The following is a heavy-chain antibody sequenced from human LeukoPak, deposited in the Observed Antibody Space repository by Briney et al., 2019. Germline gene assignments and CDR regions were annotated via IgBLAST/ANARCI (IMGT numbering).Heavy chain of an antibody. V-gene: IGHV3-30*18. CDR3: AKYYYDSSGYGGYYFDY. CDR1: GFTFSSYG. D-gene: IGHD3-22*01. CDR2: ISYDGSSK. Sequence: GRSLRLSCAASGFTFSSYGMHWVRQAPGKGLEWVAVISYDGSSKYYADSMKGRFTISRDNSKNTLYLQMNSLRAEDTAVYYCAKYYYDSSGYGGYYFDYWGQGTLVTVSS. J-gene: IGHJ4*02.